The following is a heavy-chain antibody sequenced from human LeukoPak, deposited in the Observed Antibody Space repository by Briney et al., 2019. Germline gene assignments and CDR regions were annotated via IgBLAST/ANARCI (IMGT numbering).Heavy chain of an antibody. CDR3: AKVHRRDGYIPRDY. CDR1: GFTFSSYA. CDR2: ISGSGGST. Sequence: GGSLRLSCAAPGFTFSSYAMSWVRQAPGKGLEWVSAISGSGGSTYYADSVKGRFTISRDNSKNTLYLQMNSLRAEDTAVYYCAKVHRRDGYIPRDYWGQGTLVTVSS. V-gene: IGHV3-23*01. J-gene: IGHJ4*02. D-gene: IGHD5-24*01.